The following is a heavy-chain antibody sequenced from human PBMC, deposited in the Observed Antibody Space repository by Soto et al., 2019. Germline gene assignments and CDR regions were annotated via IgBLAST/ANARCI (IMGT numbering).Heavy chain of an antibody. J-gene: IGHJ3*02. Sequence: QVQLVQSGAEVKKPGSSVKVSCKASGGTFSSYAISWVRQAPGQGLEWMGGIILIFGTANYAQKCQGRVTITSDESTSTTYMELRCRRSEDAAVYYCARDLEAYCGGDCSTRFFGYAFDIWGQGTMVTVSS. CDR3: ARDLEAYCGGDCSTRFFGYAFDI. D-gene: IGHD2-21*02. CDR2: IILIFGTA. CDR1: GGTFSSYA. V-gene: IGHV1-69*01.